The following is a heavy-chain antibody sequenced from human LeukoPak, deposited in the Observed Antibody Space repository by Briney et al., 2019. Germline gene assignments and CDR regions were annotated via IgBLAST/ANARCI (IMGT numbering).Heavy chain of an antibody. V-gene: IGHV3-30*18. CDR1: GFTFSSYG. Sequence: GRSLRLSCAASGFTFSSYGMHWVRQAPGKGLEWVAVISYDGSNKYYADSVKGRFTISRDNSKNTLYPQMNSLRAEDMAVYYCVKRWTGTTIGQQDYWGQGTLVTASS. CDR3: VKRWTGTTIGQQDY. D-gene: IGHD1-1*01. J-gene: IGHJ4*02. CDR2: ISYDGSNK.